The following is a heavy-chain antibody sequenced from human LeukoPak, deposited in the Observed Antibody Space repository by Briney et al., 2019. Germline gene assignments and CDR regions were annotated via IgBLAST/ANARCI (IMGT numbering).Heavy chain of an antibody. D-gene: IGHD6-19*01. Sequence: GGSLRLSCATSGFIFNYYAMSWVRQAPGKGLEWVSGISGSDGSTYYADSVKGRFSISRDNSKKTLFLQMNSLRAGDTAVYYCAKSGYSSGWFRAFDIWGQGTLVTVSS. CDR1: GFIFNYYA. CDR2: ISGSDGST. CDR3: AKSGYSSGWFRAFDI. V-gene: IGHV3-23*01. J-gene: IGHJ3*02.